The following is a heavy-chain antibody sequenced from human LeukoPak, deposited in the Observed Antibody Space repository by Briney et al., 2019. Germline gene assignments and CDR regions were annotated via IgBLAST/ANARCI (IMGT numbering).Heavy chain of an antibody. CDR2: ISAYNGNT. D-gene: IGHD3-10*01. CDR3: ARGDYYGSGSYPLDAFDI. Sequence: ASVKVSCKASGYTFTSYGISWVRQAPGQGLEWMGWISAYNGNTNYAQKLQGRVTMTTDTSTSTAYMELSSLRSEDTAVYYCARGDYYGSGSYPLDAFDIWGQGTMVTVSS. V-gene: IGHV1-18*01. J-gene: IGHJ3*02. CDR1: GYTFTSYG.